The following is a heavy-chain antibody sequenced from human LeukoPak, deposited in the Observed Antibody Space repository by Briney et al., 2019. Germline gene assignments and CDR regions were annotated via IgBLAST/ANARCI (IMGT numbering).Heavy chain of an antibody. V-gene: IGHV3-23*01. D-gene: IGHD6-13*01. CDR1: GFTSSSYA. J-gene: IGHJ4*02. Sequence: GGSLRLSCAASGFTSSSYAMSWVRQAPGKGLEWVSDISGSGGSTYYADSVKGRFTISRDNSKNTLYLQMNSLRSDDTAVYYCARRYSSSWYDLDYWGQGTLVTVSS. CDR3: ARRYSSSWYDLDY. CDR2: ISGSGGST.